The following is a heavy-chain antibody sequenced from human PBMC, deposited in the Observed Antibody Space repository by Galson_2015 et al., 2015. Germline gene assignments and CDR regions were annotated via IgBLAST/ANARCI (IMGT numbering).Heavy chain of an antibody. CDR2: IYHSGTT. CDR1: VASISSCY. Sequence: SEPLSLTCPVSVASISSCYWSCVRQPPGKGLEWIGYIYHSGTTNYNPSLKSRVTISVDTSKNQFSLKLSSVTAADTAVYYCARRRDYFDYWGQGTLVTVSS. J-gene: IGHJ4*02. V-gene: IGHV4-59*01. CDR3: ARRRDYFDY.